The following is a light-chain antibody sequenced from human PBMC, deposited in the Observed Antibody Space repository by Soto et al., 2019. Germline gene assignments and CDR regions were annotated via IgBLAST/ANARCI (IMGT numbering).Light chain of an antibody. Sequence: SYELTQPPSVSVAAGQTARITCGGNNIEIKSVHWYQQKPGQAPVLVVYDDGDRTTGIPERFSGSKSGNTATLTTSRVEAGDEADYYCQVWDTTNPVIFGGGTK. J-gene: IGLJ2*01. CDR3: QVWDTTNPVI. V-gene: IGLV3-21*02. CDR1: NIEIKS. CDR2: DDG.